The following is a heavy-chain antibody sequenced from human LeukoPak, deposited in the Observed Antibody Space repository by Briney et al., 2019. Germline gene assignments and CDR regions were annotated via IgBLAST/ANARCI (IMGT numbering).Heavy chain of an antibody. Sequence: PSETLSLTCTVSGDSVRRGGNYCSWMRQPPGKGLEWIGYIYYSGSTKYNPSLESRVTISVDPSKNQFSLKLSSVTAADTAVYYCSIRRDDYRTGFADYWGQGTLVSVSS. CDR3: SIRRDDYRTGFADY. CDR1: GDSVRRGGNY. V-gene: IGHV4-61*08. CDR2: IYYSGST. D-gene: IGHD5-24*01. J-gene: IGHJ4*02.